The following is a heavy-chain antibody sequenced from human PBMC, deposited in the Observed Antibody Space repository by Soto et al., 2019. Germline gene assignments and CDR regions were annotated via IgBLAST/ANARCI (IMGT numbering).Heavy chain of an antibody. CDR2: IYHSGST. CDR1: GGSISNSNW. D-gene: IGHD1-26*01. J-gene: IGHJ4*01. V-gene: IGHV4-4*02. CDR3: AHRPIVGAAI. Sequence: QVQLQESGPGLVKPSGTLSLTCGVFGGSISNSNWWTWVRQPPGKGLEWIGEIYHSGSTNYNSSLMSRVTISLDKPNNQFSLKLSYVTAADTAVYYCAHRPIVGAAIWGHRTLVTVSS.